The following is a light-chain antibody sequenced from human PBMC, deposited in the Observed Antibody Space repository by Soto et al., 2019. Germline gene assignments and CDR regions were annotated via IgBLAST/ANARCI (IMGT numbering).Light chain of an antibody. J-gene: IGLJ1*01. CDR3: AAWDDSLSALYV. CDR1: SSNIGSNY. Sequence: QSVLTQPPSASGTPGQRVTISCSGSSSNIGSNYVYWYQQLPGTAPKLLIYRNNQRPSGVPDRFSGSKSGTSASLAISGLRSEDEADYYCAAWDDSLSALYVFGTGNKATVL. CDR2: RNN. V-gene: IGLV1-47*01.